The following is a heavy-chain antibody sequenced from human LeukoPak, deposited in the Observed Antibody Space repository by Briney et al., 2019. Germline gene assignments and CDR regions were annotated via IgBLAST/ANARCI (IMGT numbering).Heavy chain of an antibody. CDR1: GGTFSSYA. Sequence: SVKVSCKASGGTFSSYAISWVRQAPGQGLEWMGGIIPIFGTANYAQKFQGRITITTDESTSTAYMELSSLRSEDTAVYYCARGYCSGGSWCCFDYWGQGTLVTVSS. D-gene: IGHD2-15*01. V-gene: IGHV1-69*05. CDR2: IIPIFGTA. CDR3: ARGYCSGGSWCCFDY. J-gene: IGHJ4*02.